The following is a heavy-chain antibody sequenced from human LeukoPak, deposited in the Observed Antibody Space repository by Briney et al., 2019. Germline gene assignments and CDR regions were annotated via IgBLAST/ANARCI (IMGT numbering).Heavy chain of an antibody. Sequence: GGSLRLSCAATGFTISSFYMNWVRQAPGKGLEWVATIDKDGNEEHYVESVKGRFTISRDNAKNSLYLQMNSLRAGDTAVYYCARAFSSGYSSGWYYFDYWGQGTLVTVSS. CDR3: ARAFSSGYSSGWYYFDY. V-gene: IGHV3-7*01. D-gene: IGHD6-19*01. CDR2: IDKDGNEE. J-gene: IGHJ4*02. CDR1: GFTISSFY.